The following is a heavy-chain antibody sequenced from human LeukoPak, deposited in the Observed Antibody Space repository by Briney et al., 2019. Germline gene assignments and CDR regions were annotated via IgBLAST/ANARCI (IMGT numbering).Heavy chain of an antibody. V-gene: IGHV3-15*04. CDR1: GFTFSSYS. CDR2: IASKTDGGAT. CDR3: TTGIRGD. Sequence: GGSLRLSCAASGFTFSSYSMNWVRQAPGEGLDWVGRIASKTDGGATDYAAPVKGRFTISRDDSKNTLNLQMNSLKTEDTAVYYCTTGIRGDWGQGTLVTVSS. J-gene: IGHJ4*02. D-gene: IGHD3-10*01.